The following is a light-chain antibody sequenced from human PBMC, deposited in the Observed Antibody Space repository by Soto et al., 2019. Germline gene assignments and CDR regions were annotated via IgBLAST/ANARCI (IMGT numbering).Light chain of an antibody. Sequence: QLVLTQSPSASASLGASVKLTCTLSSGHSRYAIAWHQQQPEKGPRFLMKLNSDGSLSKGDGIPDRFSGSSTGAERYLTISRLRFEDEADYYCQTWGTHIWVFGGGTNLTVL. CDR3: QTWGTHIWV. CDR1: SGHSRYA. V-gene: IGLV4-69*02. CDR2: LNSDGSL. J-gene: IGLJ3*02.